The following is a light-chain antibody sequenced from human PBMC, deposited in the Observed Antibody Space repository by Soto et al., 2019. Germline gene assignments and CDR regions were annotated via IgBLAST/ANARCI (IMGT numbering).Light chain of an antibody. CDR1: QSVTTR. CDR2: GAS. CDR3: QQYGGSPST. J-gene: IGKJ5*01. Sequence: IVLTQSPGTLSLSPGERVTLSCRASQSVTTRLAWYQHKPGQAPRLLMSGASSRASGVPVRFSGSGSGTDFTLTISRLEPGDFALYYCQQYGGSPSTFGLGTRLEIK. V-gene: IGKV3-20*01.